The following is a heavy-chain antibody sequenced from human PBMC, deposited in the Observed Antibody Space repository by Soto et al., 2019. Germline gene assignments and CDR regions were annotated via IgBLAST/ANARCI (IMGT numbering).Heavy chain of an antibody. Sequence: ASVKVSCKASGYTFTSYGISWVRQAPGEGLEWMGWISAYNGNTNYAQKPQGRVTMTTDTSTSTAYMELRSLRSDDTAVYYCAREDSSGWYGGEYFQHWGQGTLVTVSS. CDR1: GYTFTSYG. CDR3: AREDSSGWYGGEYFQH. V-gene: IGHV1-18*01. J-gene: IGHJ1*01. CDR2: ISAYNGNT. D-gene: IGHD6-19*01.